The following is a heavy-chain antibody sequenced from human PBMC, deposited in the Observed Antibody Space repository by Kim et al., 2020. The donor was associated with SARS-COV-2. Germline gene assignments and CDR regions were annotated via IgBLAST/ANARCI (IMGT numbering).Heavy chain of an antibody. D-gene: IGHD6-13*01. V-gene: IGHV4-59*01. CDR1: DDSISSYS. CDR2: IYYSGST. Sequence: SETLSLTCTVSDDSISSYSWSWIRQPPGKRLEWIGFIYYSGSTNYNPSLKSRVTILVDTSKSQFSLKLSSLTAADTAVYYCARGGSSWYFDYWGQGILVTVSS. J-gene: IGHJ4*02. CDR3: ARGGSSWYFDY.